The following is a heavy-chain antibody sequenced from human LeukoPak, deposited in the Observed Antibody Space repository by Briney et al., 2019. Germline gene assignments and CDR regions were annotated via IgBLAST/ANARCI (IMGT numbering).Heavy chain of an antibody. D-gene: IGHD2-15*01. Sequence: ASVKVSCKASGYTFKSYGISWVRLAPGVGLEWLGWITPFNGNRIYAWKFQDRVTMNTDTSTNTADLELRGLTSDDTAIYYCARDDCSGGTCSVAFDFWGQGTHVTVSS. J-gene: IGHJ4*02. V-gene: IGHV1-18*01. CDR3: ARDDCSGGTCSVAFDF. CDR1: GYTFKSYG. CDR2: ITPFNGNR.